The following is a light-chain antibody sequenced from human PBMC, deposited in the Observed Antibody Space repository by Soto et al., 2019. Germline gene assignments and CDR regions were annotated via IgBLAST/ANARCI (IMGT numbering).Light chain of an antibody. CDR2: SDY. Sequence: QSALTQSPSASATPGQRVTISCSGSTSNIGRHSVSWYQHVPGTAPKLLIYSDYQRPSRVPDRFSGSKSGTSASLAISGLQSEDEADYYCAVWDDSLNGVVFGGGTK. CDR1: TSNIGRHS. J-gene: IGLJ2*01. CDR3: AVWDDSLNGVV. V-gene: IGLV1-44*01.